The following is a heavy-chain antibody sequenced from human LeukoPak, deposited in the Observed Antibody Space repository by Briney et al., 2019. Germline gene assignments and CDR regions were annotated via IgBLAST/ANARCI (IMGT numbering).Heavy chain of an antibody. V-gene: IGHV1-8*03. D-gene: IGHD1-26*01. J-gene: IGHJ4*02. CDR3: ARGPEGPVGATGYFNY. Sequence: GASVKVSCKASGYTFTSYDINWVRQATGQGLEWMGWMNPNSGNTGYAQKFQGRVTITRNTSISTAYMELSSLRSEDTAVYYCARGPEGPVGATGYFNYWGQGTLVTVSS. CDR1: GYTFTSYD. CDR2: MNPNSGNT.